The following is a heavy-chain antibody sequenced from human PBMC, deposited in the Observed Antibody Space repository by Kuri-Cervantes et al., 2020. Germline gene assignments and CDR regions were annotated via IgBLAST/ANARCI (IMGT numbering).Heavy chain of an antibody. CDR3: ARDSVGSGIKGGYYYYYYGMDV. D-gene: IGHD3-10*01. V-gene: IGHV1-8*02. CDR2: MNPNSGNT. J-gene: IGHJ6*02. Sequence: ASVKVSCKASGYTFTSYYMHWVRQATGQGLEWMGWMNPNSGNTGYAQKFQGRVTMTRNTSISTAYMELSSLRSEDTAVYYCARDSVGSGIKGGYYYYYYGMDVWGQGTTVTVSS. CDR1: GYTFTSYY.